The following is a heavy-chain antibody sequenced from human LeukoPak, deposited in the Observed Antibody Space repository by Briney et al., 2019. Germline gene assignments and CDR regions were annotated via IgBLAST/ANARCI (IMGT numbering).Heavy chain of an antibody. CDR2: IRYDGNDK. D-gene: IGHD6-13*01. CDR1: GFTFSSYD. V-gene: IGHV3-30*02. CDR3: ASQGAQQLAPYYYYYMDV. J-gene: IGHJ6*03. Sequence: GGSLRLSCAASGFTFSSYDMHWVRQAPGKGLEWVAFIRYDGNDKYYADSVKGRFTISRHNSKNTLYLQMSSLKTEDTAVYYCASQGAQQLAPYYYYYMDVWGKGTTVTVSS.